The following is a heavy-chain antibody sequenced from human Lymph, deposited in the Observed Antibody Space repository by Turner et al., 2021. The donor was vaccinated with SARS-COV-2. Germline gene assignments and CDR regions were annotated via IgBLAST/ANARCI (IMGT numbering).Heavy chain of an antibody. CDR3: ARDTVGATHAFDI. J-gene: IGHJ3*02. D-gene: IGHD1-26*01. V-gene: IGHV3-48*03. Sequence: VQLVDSGCGLVLPGGSLRPSCAASVFIFSSYELNWVRQAPGKELEWVSYISRSGSTIYYADSVKGRFTISRDNAKNSLYLQMSSLRAEDTAVYYCARDTVGATHAFDIWGQGTMVTVSS. CDR1: VFIFSSYE. CDR2: ISRSGSTI.